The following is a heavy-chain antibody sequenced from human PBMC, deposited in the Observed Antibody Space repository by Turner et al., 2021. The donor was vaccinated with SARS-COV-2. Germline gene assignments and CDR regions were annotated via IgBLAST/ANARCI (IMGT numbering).Heavy chain of an antibody. Sequence: EVQLLESGGGLVQPGGSLRLSCAASGFPFSSYAMSWVRQAPGKGLEWVSAISGSSGSTYYADSVKGRFTISRDNSKNTLYLQMNSLRAEDTAVYYCAKGPDIVATIWGTLFSGTFDYWGQGTLVTVSS. CDR1: GFPFSSYA. CDR3: AKGPDIVATIWGTLFSGTFDY. CDR2: ISGSSGST. J-gene: IGHJ4*02. V-gene: IGHV3-23*01. D-gene: IGHD5-12*01.